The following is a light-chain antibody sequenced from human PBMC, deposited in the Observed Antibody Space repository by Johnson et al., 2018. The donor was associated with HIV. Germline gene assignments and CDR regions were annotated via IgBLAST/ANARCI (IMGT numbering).Light chain of an antibody. V-gene: IGLV1-51*01. CDR1: SSNIGNNY. Sequence: QSVLTQPPSVSAAPGQKVTISCSGSSSNIGNNYVSWYQQLPGTAPKLLIYDNNKRPSGIPDRFSGSKSGTSATLGITGLQTGDEADYYCGTWDSGLRTGFCGTGTKVTAL. CDR2: DNN. CDR3: GTWDSGLRTGF. J-gene: IGLJ1*01.